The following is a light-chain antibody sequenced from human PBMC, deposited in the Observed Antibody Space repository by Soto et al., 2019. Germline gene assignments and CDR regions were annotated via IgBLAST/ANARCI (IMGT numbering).Light chain of an antibody. J-gene: IGLJ1*01. CDR3: SSFTTSYFYV. CDR1: GSDIGAYNY. V-gene: IGLV2-14*01. CDR2: GVT. Sequence: QSALTQPASVSGSPGQSITISCTGSGSDIGAYNYVSWYQQHPGKAPKLLIHGVTRRPSGVSSRFSASKSAYKASLTISGLQAEDEANYYCSSFTTSYFYVFGPGTKVTVL.